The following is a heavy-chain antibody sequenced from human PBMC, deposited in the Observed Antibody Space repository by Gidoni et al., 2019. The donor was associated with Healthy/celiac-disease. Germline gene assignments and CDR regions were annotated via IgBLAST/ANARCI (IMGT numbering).Heavy chain of an antibody. D-gene: IGHD2-15*01. J-gene: IGHJ6*02. CDR2: ISSSSSTI. V-gene: IGHV3-48*04. CDR1: GFTFSSYS. Sequence: EVQLVESGGGLVQPGGSLRLSCAASGFTFSSYSMNWVRQAPGKGLEWVSYISSSSSTIYYADSVKGRFTISRDNAKNSLYLQMNSLRAEDTAVYYCARDRYCSGGSCYSDYYYGMDVWGQGTTVTVSS. CDR3: ARDRYCSGGSCYSDYYYGMDV.